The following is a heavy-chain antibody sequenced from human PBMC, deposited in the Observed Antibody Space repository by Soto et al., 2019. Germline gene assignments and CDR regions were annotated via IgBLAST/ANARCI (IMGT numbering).Heavy chain of an antibody. CDR1: GYTFTSYG. D-gene: IGHD1-1*01. CDR3: ARGRYGDY. Sequence: QVHLVQSGAEVKKPGASVKVSCKGSGYTFTSYGITWVLQAPGQEREWMGRISAHNGNTDYAQKLQGRVTVTRDTSTSTAYMEFRSLRSDGTAVNYFARGRYGDYWGQGALVTVSS. CDR2: ISAHNGNT. V-gene: IGHV1-18*01. J-gene: IGHJ4*02.